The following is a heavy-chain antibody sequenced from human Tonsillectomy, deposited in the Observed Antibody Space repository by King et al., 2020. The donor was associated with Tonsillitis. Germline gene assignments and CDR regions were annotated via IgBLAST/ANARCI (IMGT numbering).Heavy chain of an antibody. J-gene: IGHJ4*02. Sequence: QLVQSGAEVKKPGASVKVSCEASGYSFSNFDINWVRQATGQGLEWMGWMNPNSARTGYARNFQGRVTLTRDTSISTAYMELRGLTSEDTAVYYCTRGGGDYDSGGRLNRSPLDYWGQGTLVSVSS. CDR3: TRGGGDYDSGGRLNRSPLDY. CDR2: MNPNSART. V-gene: IGHV1-8*02. CDR1: GYSFSNFD. D-gene: IGHD3-22*01.